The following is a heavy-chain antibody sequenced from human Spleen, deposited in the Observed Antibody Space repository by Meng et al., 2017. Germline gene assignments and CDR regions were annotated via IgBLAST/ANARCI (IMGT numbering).Heavy chain of an antibody. J-gene: IGHJ4*02. CDR2: SNTNTGNP. D-gene: IGHD6-19*01. V-gene: IGHV7-4-1*02. CDR1: GYTFNNYG. Sequence: QVQLLQAGAGVKKPRPSVRVSCKTSGYTFNNYGISWVRQAPGQGLEWMGWSNTNTGNPIYAQGFTGRFVFSLDTSVSTAYLQISGLRAEDSAVYYCARDRVAVADPFDYWGQGTLVTVSS. CDR3: ARDRVAVADPFDY.